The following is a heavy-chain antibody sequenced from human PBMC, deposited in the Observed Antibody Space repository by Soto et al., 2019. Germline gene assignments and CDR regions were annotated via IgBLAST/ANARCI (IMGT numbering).Heavy chain of an antibody. V-gene: IGHV1-69*13. CDR3: ARSQDSSGYWNNCFDP. CDR1: GGTFSTYT. J-gene: IGHJ5*02. Sequence: ASVKVSCKASGGTFSTYTMTWVRQAPGQGLEWMGGIIPLFGTANYAQKFQGRVTITADESTSTVYMELSSLRSEDTAVYYCARSQDSSGYWNNCFDPWGQGTLVTVSS. CDR2: IIPLFGTA. D-gene: IGHD3-22*01.